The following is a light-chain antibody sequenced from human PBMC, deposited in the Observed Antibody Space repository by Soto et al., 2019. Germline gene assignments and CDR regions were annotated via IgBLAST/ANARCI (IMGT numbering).Light chain of an antibody. CDR3: QQRKSYPIT. J-gene: IGKJ5*01. V-gene: IGKV1-9*01. CDR2: AAS. Sequence: DIQLTQSPSFLSASVGDRVTITCGASQDINTYLAWYQQKPGKAPKLLIFAASTLQNGVPSRFSGSGSGTEFTVTITSLQPEDFATYYCQQRKSYPITFGQGTRLEIK. CDR1: QDINTY.